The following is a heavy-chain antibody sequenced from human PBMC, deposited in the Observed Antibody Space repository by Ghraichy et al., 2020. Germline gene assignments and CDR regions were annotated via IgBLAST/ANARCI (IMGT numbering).Heavy chain of an antibody. Sequence: SETLSLTCTVSGGSISSYYWSWIRQPPGKGLEWIGYIYYSGSTNYNPSLKSRVTISVDTSKNQFSLKLSSVTAADTAVYYCARGEAVVAVDCWSQGTLVTVSS. V-gene: IGHV4-59*01. D-gene: IGHD2-15*01. J-gene: IGHJ4*02. CDR3: ARGEAVVAVDC. CDR2: IYYSGST. CDR1: GGSISSYY.